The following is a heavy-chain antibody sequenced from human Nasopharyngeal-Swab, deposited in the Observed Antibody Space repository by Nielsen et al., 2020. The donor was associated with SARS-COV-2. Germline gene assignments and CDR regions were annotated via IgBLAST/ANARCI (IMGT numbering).Heavy chain of an antibody. J-gene: IGHJ4*02. CDR3: TSHEYCRGYCKNGGFDS. D-gene: IGHD2-21*02. Sequence: SETLSLTCSVSAASIISSDPYWSWIRPPPGKGLEWIGSIYYSGTTSYNPSLKSRLTMSVDTSTNQFPLKVSSVTAADTAVYYCTSHEYCRGYCKNGGFDSWGQGTLVTVSS. CDR2: IYYSGTT. CDR1: AASIISSDPY. V-gene: IGHV4-39*01.